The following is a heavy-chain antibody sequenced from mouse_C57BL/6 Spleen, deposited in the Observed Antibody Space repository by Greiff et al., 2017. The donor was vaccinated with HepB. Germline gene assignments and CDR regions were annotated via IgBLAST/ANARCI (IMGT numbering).Heavy chain of an antibody. V-gene: IGHV7-3*01. Sequence: EVMLVESGGGLVQPGGSLSLSCAASGFTFTDYYMSWVRQPPGKALEWLGFIRNKANGYTTEYSASVKGRFTISRDNSQSILYLQMNALRAEDSATYYCARYRGSFDYWGQGTTLTVSS. CDR3: ARYRGSFDY. CDR2: IRNKANGYTT. J-gene: IGHJ2*01. CDR1: GFTFTDYY.